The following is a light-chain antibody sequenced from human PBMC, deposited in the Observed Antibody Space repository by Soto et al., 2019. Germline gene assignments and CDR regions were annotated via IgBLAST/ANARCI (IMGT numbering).Light chain of an antibody. CDR2: WAS. Sequence: DIVMTQSPDSLAVSLGERATINCKSSQSVLYSSNNKNYLAWYQQKSVQPPKLLIYWASTRECGVPDRFSGSGSGTDFTLTISSLQAEDVAVYYCQQYYSIPLTFGGGTKVEIK. J-gene: IGKJ4*01. CDR1: QSVLYSSNNKNY. V-gene: IGKV4-1*01. CDR3: QQYYSIPLT.